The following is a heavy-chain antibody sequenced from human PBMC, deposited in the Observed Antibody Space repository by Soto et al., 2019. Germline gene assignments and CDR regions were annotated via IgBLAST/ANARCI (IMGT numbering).Heavy chain of an antibody. CDR1: GGSFSGYY. D-gene: IGHD2-2*01. J-gene: IGHJ4*02. CDR3: ARGGGYCSSTSCSRTAKIDY. CDR2: INHSGST. Sequence: SETLSLTCAVYGGSFSGYYWSWIRQPPGKGLEWIGEINHSGSTNYNPSLKSRVTISVDTSKNQFSLKLSSVTAADTAVYYCARGGGYCSSTSCSRTAKIDYWGQGTLVTVSS. V-gene: IGHV4-34*01.